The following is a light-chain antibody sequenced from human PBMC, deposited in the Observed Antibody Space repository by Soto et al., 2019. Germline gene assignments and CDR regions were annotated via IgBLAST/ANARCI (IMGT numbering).Light chain of an antibody. CDR1: QGISNL. CDR2: AAS. Sequence: AIQLTQSPSSLSAFVGDRVTITCRASQGISNLLAWYQQKPGKAPKFLIYAASTLQSGVPSRFSGGASGTYFTLTISRLHPEYIATDDCQQYENLPTFGQGTRREI. CDR3: QQYENLPT. J-gene: IGKJ5*01. V-gene: IGKV1D-13*01.